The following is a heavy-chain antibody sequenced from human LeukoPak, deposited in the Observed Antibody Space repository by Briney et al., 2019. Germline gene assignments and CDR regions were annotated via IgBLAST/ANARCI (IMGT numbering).Heavy chain of an antibody. CDR1: GFTFSNFA. Sequence: PGGSLRLSCAASGFTFSNFAMHWVRQAPGKGLEWVAIISYDGDNKYYADSVKGRFTISRDISKNTLFLQMNSLRAEDTAVYYCAKGSFEMATWGQGTMVTVSS. CDR2: ISYDGDNK. D-gene: IGHD5-24*01. CDR3: AKGSFEMAT. J-gene: IGHJ3*01. V-gene: IGHV3-30-3*01.